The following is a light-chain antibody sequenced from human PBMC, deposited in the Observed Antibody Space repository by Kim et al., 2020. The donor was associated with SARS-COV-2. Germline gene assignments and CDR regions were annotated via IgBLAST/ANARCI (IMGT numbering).Light chain of an antibody. CDR1: QSVSSY. Sequence: LSPGERATRSCRASQSVSSYLAWYQQKPGQAPRLLIYDASNRATGIPARFSGSGSGTDFTLTISSLEPEDFAVYYCQQRSNWPPTFGQGTKVDIK. V-gene: IGKV3-11*01. CDR3: QQRSNWPPT. CDR2: DAS. J-gene: IGKJ1*01.